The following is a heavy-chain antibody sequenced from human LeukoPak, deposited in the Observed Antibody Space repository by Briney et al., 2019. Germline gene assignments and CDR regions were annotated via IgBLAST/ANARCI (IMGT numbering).Heavy chain of an antibody. J-gene: IGHJ6*03. CDR2: IYYGGST. CDR1: GGSISSSSYY. CDR3: ARDWRIAGGNSGDYYYYMDV. Sequence: PSETLSLTCTVSGGSISSSSYYWGWIRQPPGKGLEWIGSIYYGGSTYYNPSLKSRVTISVDTSKNQFSLELSSVTAADTAVYYCARDWRIAGGNSGDYYYYMDVWGKGTTVTVSS. V-gene: IGHV4-39*07. D-gene: IGHD4-23*01.